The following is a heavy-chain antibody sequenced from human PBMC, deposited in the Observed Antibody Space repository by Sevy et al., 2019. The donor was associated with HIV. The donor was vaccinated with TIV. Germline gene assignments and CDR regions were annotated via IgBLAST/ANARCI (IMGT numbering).Heavy chain of an antibody. CDR2: MKEDGSDK. Sequence: GGSLRLSCAASGFTFSVYWMSWVRQAPGKGLEWVATMKEDGSDKDYVDSVKGRFTISRDNAKYSLYLQMNSLRAEDTAVYYCVREGVGGYSYSLDCWGQGTLVTVSS. CDR3: VREGVGGYSYSLDC. D-gene: IGHD5-18*01. J-gene: IGHJ4*02. V-gene: IGHV3-7*01. CDR1: GFTFSVYW.